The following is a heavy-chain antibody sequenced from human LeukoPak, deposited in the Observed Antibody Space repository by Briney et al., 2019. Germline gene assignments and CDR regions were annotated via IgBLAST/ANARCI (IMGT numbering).Heavy chain of an antibody. CDR3: ARGPYSSGWYRDYYYYYYMDV. CDR1: GYTFTSYD. Sequence: ASVKVSCKASGYTFTSYDINWVRQATGQGLEWMGWMNTNRGNTGYAQKFQGRVTITRNTSISTAYMELSSLRSEDTAVYYCARGPYSSGWYRDYYYYYYMDVWGKGTTVTISS. D-gene: IGHD6-19*01. J-gene: IGHJ6*03. V-gene: IGHV1-8*03. CDR2: MNTNRGNT.